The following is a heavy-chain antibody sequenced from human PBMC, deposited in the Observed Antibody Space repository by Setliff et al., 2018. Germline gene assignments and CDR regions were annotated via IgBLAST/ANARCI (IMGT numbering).Heavy chain of an antibody. Sequence: ASVKVSCKASGYTFTNYGISWVRQAPGQGLEWMGWISASNGNTNSAQKLQGRVTMTTDTSTSTAYMELRSLRSGDTAEYYCARDSPTVVTHIRAFDIWGQGTMVTVSS. CDR1: GYTFTNYG. J-gene: IGHJ3*02. CDR2: ISASNGNT. D-gene: IGHD4-17*01. CDR3: ARDSPTVVTHIRAFDI. V-gene: IGHV1-18*01.